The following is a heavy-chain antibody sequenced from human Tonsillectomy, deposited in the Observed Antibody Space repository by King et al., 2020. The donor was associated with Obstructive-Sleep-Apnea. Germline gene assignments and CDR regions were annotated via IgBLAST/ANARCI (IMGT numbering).Heavy chain of an antibody. CDR2: IYYSVST. D-gene: IGHD3-22*01. J-gene: IGHJ4*02. V-gene: IGHV4-39*06. CDR3: ARAPMIVVVITFDY. Sequence: RLQLQESGPGLVKPSETLSLTCTVSGGSISSSSYYWGWIRQPPEKGLEWIGSIYYSVSTYYNPSLQRRVTISVDTSKNQFSLKLSSVTAADTAVYYCARAPMIVVVITFDYWGQGTLVTVSS. CDR1: GGSISSSSYY.